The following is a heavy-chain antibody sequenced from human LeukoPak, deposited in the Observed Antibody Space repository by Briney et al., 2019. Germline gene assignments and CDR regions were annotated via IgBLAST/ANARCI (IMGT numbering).Heavy chain of an antibody. J-gene: IGHJ2*01. D-gene: IGHD5-18*01. CDR3: ARAIVDTSNWYFDL. CDR1: GGSISSSSYY. CDR2: IYYSGST. V-gene: IGHV4-39*07. Sequence: PSETLSLTCTVSGGSISSSSYYWGWIRQPPGKGLEWIGSIYYSGSTYYNPSLKSRVTISVDTSKNQFSLKLSSVTAADTAVYYCARAIVDTSNWYFDLWGRGTLVTVSS.